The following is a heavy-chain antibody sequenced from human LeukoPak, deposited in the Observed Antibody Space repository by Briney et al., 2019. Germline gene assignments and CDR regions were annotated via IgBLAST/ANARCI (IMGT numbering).Heavy chain of an antibody. Sequence: GGSLRLSCAVAGFTFSTFAMNWVRQAAGKGLEWVSSLSDIAVSSYYADSVKGRFTISRDNSKNTLYLQMNSLRAEDTATYYCAKAPDSSGFPSYFYSWGQGTLVAVSS. CDR1: GFTFSTFA. CDR2: LSDIAVSS. J-gene: IGHJ4*02. V-gene: IGHV3-23*01. CDR3: AKAPDSSGFPSYFYS. D-gene: IGHD3-22*01.